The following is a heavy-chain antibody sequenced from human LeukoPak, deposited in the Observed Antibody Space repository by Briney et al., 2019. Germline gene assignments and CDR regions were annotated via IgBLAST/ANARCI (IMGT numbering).Heavy chain of an antibody. D-gene: IGHD6-19*01. V-gene: IGHV3-23*01. CDR2: ISGSGGST. CDR1: GFTFSSYA. CDR3: AKDFSSGWYKGGFDY. Sequence: GGSLRLSCAASGFTFSSYAMSWVRQAPGKGLEWVSAISGSGGSTYYADSVKGRFTISRDNSKNTLYLQMNSLRAEDTAVYYCAKDFSSGWYKGGFDYWGQGTLVTVSS. J-gene: IGHJ4*02.